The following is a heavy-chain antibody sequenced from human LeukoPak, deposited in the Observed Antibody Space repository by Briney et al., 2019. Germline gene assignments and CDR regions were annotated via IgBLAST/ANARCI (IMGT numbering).Heavy chain of an antibody. CDR3: ARGPDIVVVTANSNWFDP. V-gene: IGHV4-34*01. CDR1: GGSFSGYY. J-gene: IGHJ5*02. Sequence: KPSETLSLTCAVYGGSFSGYYWSWIRQPPGKGLEWIGEINHSGSTNYNPSLKSRVTISVDTSKNQFSLKLSSVTAADTAVYYCARGPDIVVVTANSNWFDPWGQGTLVTVSS. CDR2: INHSGST. D-gene: IGHD2-21*02.